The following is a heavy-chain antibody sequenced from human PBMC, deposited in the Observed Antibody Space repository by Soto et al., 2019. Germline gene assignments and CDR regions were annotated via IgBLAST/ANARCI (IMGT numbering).Heavy chain of an antibody. CDR1: GGTLRNYG. J-gene: IGHJ6*02. D-gene: IGHD4-17*01. CDR2: IIPVFGTA. CDR3: SRGDATKIVVTTYYGMDV. Sequence: QVQLVQSGAEVKKPGSSVRVSCKASGGTLRNYGISWVRQAPGQGLEWMGGIIPVFGTANYAQKFQGRVTITADESTRTVYMDVTSLRSEDTAVYYWSRGDATKIVVTTYYGMDVWGQGTTVTVSS. V-gene: IGHV1-69*12.